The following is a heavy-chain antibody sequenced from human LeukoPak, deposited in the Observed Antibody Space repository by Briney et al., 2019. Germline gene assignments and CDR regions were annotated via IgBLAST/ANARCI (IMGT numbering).Heavy chain of an antibody. CDR2: INTNTGNP. Sequence: ASVKVSCKASGYTFTSYAMNWVRQAPGQGLEWMGWINTNTGNPTYAQGFTGRFVFSLDTSVSTAYLQISSLKAGDTAVYYCARGLPNCYDSSGYYHLHFDYWGQGTLVTVSS. J-gene: IGHJ4*02. CDR3: ARGLPNCYDSSGYYHLHFDY. D-gene: IGHD3-22*01. CDR1: GYTFTSYA. V-gene: IGHV7-4-1*02.